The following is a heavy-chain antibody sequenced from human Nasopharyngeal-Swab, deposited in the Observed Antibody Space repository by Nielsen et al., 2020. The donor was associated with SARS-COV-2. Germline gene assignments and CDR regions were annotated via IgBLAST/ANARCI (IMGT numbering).Heavy chain of an antibody. CDR1: GFTFSSYG. D-gene: IGHD5-18*01. CDR2: IRYDGSNK. V-gene: IGHV3-30*02. J-gene: IGHJ6*03. Sequence: GESLKISCAASGFTFSSYGMHWVRQAPGKGLEWVAFIRYDGSNKYYADSVKGRFTISRDNSKNTLYLQMNSLRAEDTAAYYCAKDSMDTAMVYDYYYYYMDVWGKGTTVTVSS. CDR3: AKDSMDTAMVYDYYYYYMDV.